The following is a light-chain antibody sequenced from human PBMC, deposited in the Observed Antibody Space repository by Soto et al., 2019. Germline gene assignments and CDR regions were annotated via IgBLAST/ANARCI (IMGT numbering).Light chain of an antibody. CDR2: EVS. V-gene: IGKV2D-29*02. CDR1: QSLLHITGETF. Sequence: VMTQTPLSLSVAPGQPASISCKSSQSLLHITGETFLLCYLQKPGQSPQLLIYEVSTRVSGVRDRFSGSGSGTAFTLEISRVETDDVGIYYCMQSTQLPPTFGQGTRLGIE. CDR3: MQSTQLPPT. J-gene: IGKJ5*01.